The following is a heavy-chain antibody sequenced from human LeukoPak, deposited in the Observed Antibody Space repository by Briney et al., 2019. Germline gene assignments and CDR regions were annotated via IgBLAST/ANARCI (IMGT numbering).Heavy chain of an antibody. CDR2: IIPIFGTA. J-gene: IGHJ3*02. CDR3: ASPVEGDIVVVPAAPGAFDI. V-gene: IGHV1-69*13. D-gene: IGHD2-2*01. CDR1: GGTFSSYA. Sequence: SVKVSCKASGGTFSSYAISWVRQAPGQGLEWMGGIIPIFGTANYAQKFQGRVTITADESTSTAYMELSSLRSEDTAVYYCASPVEGDIVVVPAAPGAFDIWGQGTMVTVSS.